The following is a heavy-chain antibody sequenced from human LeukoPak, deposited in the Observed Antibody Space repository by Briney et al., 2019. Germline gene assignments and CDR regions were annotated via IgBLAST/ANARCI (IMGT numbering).Heavy chain of an antibody. CDR2: ISGSGGST. D-gene: IGHD2-21*02. J-gene: IGHJ4*02. Sequence: PGGSLRLSCAASGFTFSSYAMSWVRQAPGKGLEWVSAISGSGGSTHYADSVKGRFTISRDSSKNTLYLQMNSLRAEDTAVYYCAKSVTGGFDYWGQGTLVTVSS. CDR1: GFTFSSYA. CDR3: AKSVTGGFDY. V-gene: IGHV3-23*01.